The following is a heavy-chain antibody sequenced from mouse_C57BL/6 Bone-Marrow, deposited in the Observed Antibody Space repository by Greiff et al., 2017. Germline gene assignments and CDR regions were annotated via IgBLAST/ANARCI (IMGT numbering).Heavy chain of an antibody. CDR3: ARRAFITTVVAPFYAMDY. CDR2: IYPRSGNT. Sequence: VQLQQSGAELARPGASVKLSCKASGYTFTSYGISWVKQRTGQGLEWIGEIYPRSGNTYYNEKFKGKATLTADKSSSTAYMELSSLTSEDSAVYFCARRAFITTVVAPFYAMDYWGQGTSVTVSS. D-gene: IGHD1-1*01. J-gene: IGHJ4*01. V-gene: IGHV1-81*01. CDR1: GYTFTSYG.